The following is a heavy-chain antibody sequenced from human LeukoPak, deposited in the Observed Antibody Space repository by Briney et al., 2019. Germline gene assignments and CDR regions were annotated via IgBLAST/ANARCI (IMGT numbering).Heavy chain of an antibody. CDR2: INGDGRNI. V-gene: IGHV3-74*01. J-gene: IGHJ6*02. CDR1: GFTFSSYW. D-gene: IGHD3-9*01. CDR3: TRDLMDYDVSTGLHHYYMDV. Sequence: HPGGSLRLSCAVSGFTFSSYWMSWVRQAPRKGLVWVSRINGDGRNINYADSVRGRFTISRDNAKNTLYLQMNTLRVEDTAVYYCTRDLMDYDVSTGLHHYYMDVWGQGTTVTVSS.